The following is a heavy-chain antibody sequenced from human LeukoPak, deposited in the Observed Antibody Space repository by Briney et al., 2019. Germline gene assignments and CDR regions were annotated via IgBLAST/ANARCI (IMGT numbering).Heavy chain of an antibody. V-gene: IGHV4-34*01. CDR3: ARGKGFRTTVPYFDY. CDR2: INHSGST. Sequence: PPETLSLTCAVYGGSFSGYYWSWIRQPPGKGLEWIGEINHSGSTNYNPSLKSRVTISVDTSKNQFSLKLSSVTAADTAVYYCARGKGFRTTVPYFDYWGQGTLVTVSS. D-gene: IGHD4-17*01. J-gene: IGHJ4*02. CDR1: GGSFSGYY.